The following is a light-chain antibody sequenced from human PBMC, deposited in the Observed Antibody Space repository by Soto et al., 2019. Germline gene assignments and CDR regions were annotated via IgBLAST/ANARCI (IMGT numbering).Light chain of an antibody. CDR3: SSFAGSNNVL. Sequence: QSALTQPPSASGSPGQSVNISCTGTNSDVGGYDFVSWYQQHPGKAPKLMIYEVNKRPSGVPDHFSGSKSGNTASLTVSGLQAEDEASYYCSSFAGSNNVLFGGGTKVTVL. V-gene: IGLV2-8*01. CDR1: NSDVGGYDF. CDR2: EVN. J-gene: IGLJ3*02.